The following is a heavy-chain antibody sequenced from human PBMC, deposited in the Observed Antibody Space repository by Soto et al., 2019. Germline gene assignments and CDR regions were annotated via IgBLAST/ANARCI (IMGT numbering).Heavy chain of an antibody. D-gene: IGHD6-19*01. CDR2: ISAYNGNT. CDR3: ARDSGGWYYYYYGMDV. Sequence: ASVKVSCKASGYTFTSYGISWVRQAPGQGLEWMGWISAYNGNTNYAQKLQGRVTMTTDTSTSTAYMELRSLRSDDTAVYYCARDSGGWYYYYYGMDVWGQGTTVTVSS. J-gene: IGHJ6*02. CDR1: GYTFTSYG. V-gene: IGHV1-18*01.